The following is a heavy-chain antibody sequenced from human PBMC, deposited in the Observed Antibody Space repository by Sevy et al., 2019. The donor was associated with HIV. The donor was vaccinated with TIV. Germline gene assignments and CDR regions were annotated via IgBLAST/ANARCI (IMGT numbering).Heavy chain of an antibody. V-gene: IGHV3-30*04. CDR2: ISYDGSNK. Sequence: GGSLRLSCAASGFTFSSYAMHWVRQAPGKGLEWVAVISYDGSNKYYADSVKGRFTISRDNSKNTLYLQMNSLRAEDTAVYYCARDLREGGYFDYWGQGTLVTVSS. CDR1: GFTFSSYA. J-gene: IGHJ4*02. CDR3: ARDLREGGYFDY. D-gene: IGHD3-10*01.